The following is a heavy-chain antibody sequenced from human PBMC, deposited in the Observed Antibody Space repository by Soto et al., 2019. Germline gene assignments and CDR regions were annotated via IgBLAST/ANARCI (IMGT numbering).Heavy chain of an antibody. V-gene: IGHV4-31*03. D-gene: IGHD3-10*01. CDR3: ASDNSYVWFGQPPPWCMHV. CDR1: GGSLSSGGYY. J-gene: IGHJ6*02. CDR2: IYYSGST. Sequence: TPYLTCTVSGGSLSSGGYYWSGIRQHTGKGLEWLGYIYYSGSTYYNPSLKSRVTISVDTSKNQFSQKLSSATAADPAVYYCASDNSYVWFGQPPPWCMHVRGQRT.